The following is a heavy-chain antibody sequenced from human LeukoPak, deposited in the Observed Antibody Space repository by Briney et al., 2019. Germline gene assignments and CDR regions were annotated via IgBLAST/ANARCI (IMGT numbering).Heavy chain of an antibody. J-gene: IGHJ4*02. D-gene: IGHD6-13*01. CDR1: GGSFSGYY. Sequence: PSETLSLTCAVYGGSFSGYYWSWIRQRPGKGLEWIGEINHSGSTNFNPSLKSRVTISIDKSRNQFSLKLSSVTAADTAVYYCARAGSSWGIDYWGQGTLVTVSS. CDR3: ARAGSSWGIDY. V-gene: IGHV4-34*01. CDR2: INHSGST.